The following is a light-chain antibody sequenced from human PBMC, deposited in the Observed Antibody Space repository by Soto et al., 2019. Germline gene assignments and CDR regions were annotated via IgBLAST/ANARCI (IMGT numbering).Light chain of an antibody. CDR3: SSYTSSNTLV. V-gene: IGLV2-14*01. Sequence: QSALTQPASVSGSPEQSITISCTGTSSDVGAYNYVSWYQQHPGKAPKLMIFEVSDRPSGVSNRFSGSKSGNTAPLTISGLQAEDEADYYCSSYTSSNTLVFGGGTKLTVL. J-gene: IGLJ2*01. CDR1: SSDVGAYNY. CDR2: EVS.